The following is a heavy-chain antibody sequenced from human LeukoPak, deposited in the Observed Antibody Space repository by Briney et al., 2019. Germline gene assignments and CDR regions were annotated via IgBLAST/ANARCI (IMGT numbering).Heavy chain of an antibody. CDR2: INPNSGGA. V-gene: IGHV1-2*02. CDR1: GYTFTGYY. J-gene: IGHJ4*02. CDR3: ARTYTVETGLFADY. Sequence: VASVKVSCKASGYTFTGYYIHWVRQAPGQGLEWMGWINPNSGGANYAQRIQDRVTMTRDTSISTAYMELTRLTSDDTAAYYCARTYTVETGLFADYWGQGTLVTVSS. D-gene: IGHD4-11*01.